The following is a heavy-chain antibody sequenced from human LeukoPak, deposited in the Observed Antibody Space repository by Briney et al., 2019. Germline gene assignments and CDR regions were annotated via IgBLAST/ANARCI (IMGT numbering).Heavy chain of an antibody. Sequence: SETLSLTCTVSGGSISSYYWSWIRQPPGKGLEWIGYIYYSGSTNYNPSLKSRVTISVDTSKNQFSLKLSSVTAADTAVYYCARGIGHYYGSSGTFDYWGQGTLVTVSS. CDR2: IYYSGST. CDR3: ARGIGHYYGSSGTFDY. D-gene: IGHD3-22*01. V-gene: IGHV4-59*01. J-gene: IGHJ4*02. CDR1: GGSISSYY.